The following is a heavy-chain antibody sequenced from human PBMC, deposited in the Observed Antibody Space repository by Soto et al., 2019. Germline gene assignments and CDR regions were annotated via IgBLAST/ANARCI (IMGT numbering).Heavy chain of an antibody. CDR3: TTVRQDCWSGYYYYYYGMDV. V-gene: IGHV3-15*07. J-gene: IGHJ6*02. D-gene: IGHD3-3*01. CDR1: GFTFSNDW. Sequence: EVQLVESGGGLVKPGGSLRLSCAASGFTFSNDWMNWVRQAPGKGLEWVGRIKSKTDGGTTDYAAPVKGRFTISRDDSKNTMYLQMNSLKTEDTAVYYCTTVRQDCWSGYYYYYYGMDVWGQGTTVTVSS. CDR2: IKSKTDGGTT.